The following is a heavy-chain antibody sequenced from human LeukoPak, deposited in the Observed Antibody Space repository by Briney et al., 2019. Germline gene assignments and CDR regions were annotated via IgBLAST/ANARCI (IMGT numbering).Heavy chain of an antibody. V-gene: IGHV4-59*12. CDR3: ARDFRCTSTYCYNWFDP. CDR1: GGSISSYY. J-gene: IGHJ5*02. CDR2: ISYSGST. D-gene: IGHD2-2*01. Sequence: SETLSLTCSVSGGSISSYYWSWIRQPPGMGLEWIGYISYSGSTNYNPSLKSRVTMSVDTSKNQFSLKLSSVTAADTAVYYCARDFRCTSTYCYNWFDPWGQGILVTVSS.